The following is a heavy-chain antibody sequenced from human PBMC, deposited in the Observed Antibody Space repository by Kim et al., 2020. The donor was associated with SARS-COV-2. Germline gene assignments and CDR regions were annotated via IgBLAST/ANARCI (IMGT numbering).Heavy chain of an antibody. CDR3: ARSRDPYGSEAYFFDY. Sequence: ASVKVSCKASGYTFADYYIHWVRQAPGQGLEWMGWINPNNGGAKYAQKFQGRVTMTRDTSISTVYMELSRLRSDDTALYYCARSRDPYGSEAYFFDYWGQGPLVTVSS. V-gene: IGHV1-2*02. J-gene: IGHJ4*02. D-gene: IGHD3-10*01. CDR1: GYTFADYY. CDR2: INPNNGGA.